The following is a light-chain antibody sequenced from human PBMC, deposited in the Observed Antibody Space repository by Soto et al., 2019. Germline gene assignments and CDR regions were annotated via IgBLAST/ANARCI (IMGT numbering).Light chain of an antibody. Sequence: EIGLTQSPCTLSLSPGERGTLSCRASQRFGSSNLAWYQQKPGQAPRLLIYSISSRATGIPDRFSGSGSGTDFTLTISRLEPEDFAVYYCQQYGNSPWTFGQGTKVDI. J-gene: IGKJ1*01. CDR3: QQYGNSPWT. V-gene: IGKV3-20*01. CDR2: SIS. CDR1: QRFGSSN.